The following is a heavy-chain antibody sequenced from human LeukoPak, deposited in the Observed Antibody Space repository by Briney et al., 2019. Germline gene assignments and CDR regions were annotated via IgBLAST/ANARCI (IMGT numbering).Heavy chain of an antibody. J-gene: IGHJ5*02. Sequence: SQTLSLTCAISGDSVSSNSAAWNWIRQSPSRGLEWLGRTYYRSKWYNDYAVSVKGRITVNPDTSKNQFSLHLNSVTPEDTAVYYCARRLTQYDCFDPWGQGILVTVSS. D-gene: IGHD2-2*01. CDR1: GDSVSSNSAA. CDR2: TYYRSKWYN. CDR3: ARRLTQYDCFDP. V-gene: IGHV6-1*01.